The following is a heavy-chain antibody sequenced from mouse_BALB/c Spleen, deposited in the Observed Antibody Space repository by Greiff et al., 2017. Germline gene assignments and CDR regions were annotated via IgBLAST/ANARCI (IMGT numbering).Heavy chain of an antibody. Sequence: VMLVESGPGLVAPSQSLSITCTVSGFSLTSYGVHWVRQPPGKGLEWLGVIWAGGSTNYNSALMSRLSISKDNSKSQVFLKMNSLQTDDTAMYYCATYGKFAYWGQGTLVTVSA. CDR2: IWAGGST. D-gene: IGHD2-1*01. J-gene: IGHJ3*01. V-gene: IGHV2-9*02. CDR3: ATYGKFAY. CDR1: GFSLTSYG.